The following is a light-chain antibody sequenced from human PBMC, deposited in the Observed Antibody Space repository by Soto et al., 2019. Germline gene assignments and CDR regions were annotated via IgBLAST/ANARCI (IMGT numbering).Light chain of an antibody. J-gene: IGKJ2*01. CDR1: QSLAYSDGNTY. Sequence: DVVMTQSPLSLPVTLGQPASISCRSSQSLAYSDGNTYLNWFQQRPGQSPRRLIYKVSNRDSGVPDRFSGSGSGTDFTLKISRVEAEDVGVYSCMQGTHCPPYTFGQGTKLEIK. CDR3: MQGTHCPPYT. CDR2: KVS. V-gene: IGKV2-30*01.